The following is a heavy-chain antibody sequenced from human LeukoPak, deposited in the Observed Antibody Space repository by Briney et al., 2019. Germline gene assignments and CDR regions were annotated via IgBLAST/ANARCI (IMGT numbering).Heavy chain of an antibody. V-gene: IGHV4-4*02. CDR2: IHHSGST. D-gene: IGHD2-15*01. CDR1: GGSISSRNW. J-gene: IGHJ4*02. CDR3: ARSPSCSGGSCYSGPPDY. Sequence: SETLSLTCAVSGGSISSRNWWSWVRQPPGKGLEWIAEIHHSGSTNYNPSLKSRVTISVDTSKNQFSLKLSSVTAADTAVYYCARSPSCSGGSCYSGPPDYWGQGTLVTVSS.